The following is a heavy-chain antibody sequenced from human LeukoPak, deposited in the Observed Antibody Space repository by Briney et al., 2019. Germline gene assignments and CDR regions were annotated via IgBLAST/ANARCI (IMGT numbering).Heavy chain of an antibody. J-gene: IGHJ5*02. CDR3: ARRLLYVGYNWFDP. CDR2: IYYSGST. Sequence: RSSETLSLTCTVSGDSISSSSYYWGWIRQPPGKGLEWIGSIYYSGSTYYNPSLKSRVTISVDTSKNQFSLKLGSVTAADTAVYYCARRLLYVGYNWFDPWGQGTLVTVSS. D-gene: IGHD1-26*01. CDR1: GDSISSSSYY. V-gene: IGHV4-39*01.